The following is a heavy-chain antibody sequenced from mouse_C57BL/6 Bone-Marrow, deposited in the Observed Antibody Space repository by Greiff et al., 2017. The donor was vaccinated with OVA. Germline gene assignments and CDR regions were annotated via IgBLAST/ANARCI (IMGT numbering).Heavy chain of an antibody. CDR3: ARHGSSHWYFDV. D-gene: IGHD1-1*01. CDR1: GYTFTSYW. V-gene: IGHV1-53*01. Sequence: QVQLQQPGTELVKPGASVKLSCKASGYTFTSYWMHWVKQRPGQGLEWIGNINPSNGGTNYNEKFKSKATLTVDKSSSTAYMPLSSLTSEDSAVYYCARHGSSHWYFDVWGTGTTVTVSS. CDR2: INPSNGGT. J-gene: IGHJ1*03.